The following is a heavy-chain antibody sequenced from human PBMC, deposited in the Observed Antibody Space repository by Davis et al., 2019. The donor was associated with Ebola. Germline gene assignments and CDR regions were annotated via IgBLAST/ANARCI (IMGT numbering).Heavy chain of an antibody. CDR1: GSSLSGHY. D-gene: IGHD3-16*01. V-gene: IGHV4-34*01. Sequence: SESLSLTCNASGSSLSGHYWSWIRQPPGKGLEWVGEIIHSGSTDSNPFPQSRVTTSVDMSKNPFFLMMTSVTAADTAIYYCAKGPFDAFYWGPGTLVTVSS. J-gene: IGHJ4*02. CDR3: AKGPFDAFY. CDR2: IIHSGST.